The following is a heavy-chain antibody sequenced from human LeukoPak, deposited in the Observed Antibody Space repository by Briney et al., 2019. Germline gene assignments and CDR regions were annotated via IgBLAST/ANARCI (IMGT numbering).Heavy chain of an antibody. Sequence: GSLRLSCAASGFAFRTYEMNWVRQPPGKGLEWIGEINHSGITNYSPYLKSRVTISIDTSKKQFSLKLRSVTAADTAVYYCARNPGSGTYRGGFDIWGQGTMVAVSS. D-gene: IGHD3-10*01. CDR3: ARNPGSGTYRGGFDI. CDR2: INHSGIT. J-gene: IGHJ3*02. CDR1: GFAFRTYE. V-gene: IGHV4-34*01.